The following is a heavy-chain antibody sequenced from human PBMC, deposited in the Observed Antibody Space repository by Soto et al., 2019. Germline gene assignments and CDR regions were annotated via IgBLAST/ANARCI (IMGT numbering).Heavy chain of an antibody. J-gene: IGHJ4*01. Sequence: QVQLVQSGAEVKKPGASVKVSCKASGYTFTNYVINWVRQAPGQGLEWLGWVSAYNGERRYAQRVQARVIMTTDTPTTTAYLELRSLTSDDTAVYYSSRGTSIPASGDYWGQGTLVTVYS. D-gene: IGHD6-6*01. CDR3: SRGTSIPASGDY. CDR2: VSAYNGER. CDR1: GYTFTNYV. V-gene: IGHV1-18*01.